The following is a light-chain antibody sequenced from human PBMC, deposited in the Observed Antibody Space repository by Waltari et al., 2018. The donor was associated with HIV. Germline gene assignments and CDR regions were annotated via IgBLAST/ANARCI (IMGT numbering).Light chain of an antibody. CDR1: SPNIGRYY. CDR2: RNN. J-gene: IGLJ3*02. CDR3: AAWDDRLSGWV. V-gene: IGLV1-47*01. Sequence: QSVLTQPPSASGPPGHRVPISCSGISPNIGRYYENWYQQLPQTAPKLLIHRNNHRPSGVPDRFSGSKSGTSVSLAISGLRSEDEADYYWAAWDDRLSGWVFGGGTKLTV.